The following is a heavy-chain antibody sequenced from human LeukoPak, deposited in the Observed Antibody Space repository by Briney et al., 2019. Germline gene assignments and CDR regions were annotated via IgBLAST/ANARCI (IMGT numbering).Heavy chain of an antibody. J-gene: IGHJ6*02. V-gene: IGHV1-18*01. CDR2: ISAYNGNT. Sequence: ASVKVSCKASGYTFTSYGISWVRQAPGQGLEWMGWISAYNGNTNHAQKLQGRVTMTTDTSTSAAYMELRSLRSDDTAVYYCARVSSKGGALYYYYGMDVWGQGTTVTVSS. D-gene: IGHD1-26*01. CDR1: GYTFTSYG. CDR3: ARVSSKGGALYYYYGMDV.